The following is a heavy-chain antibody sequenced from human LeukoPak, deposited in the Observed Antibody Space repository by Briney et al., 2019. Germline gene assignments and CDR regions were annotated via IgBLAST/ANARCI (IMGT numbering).Heavy chain of an antibody. J-gene: IGHJ3*02. CDR2: IYTSGST. V-gene: IGHV4-4*07. Sequence: SETLSLTCTVSGGSMNSYYWTWIRQPAGKGLEWIGRIYTSGSTNYNPSLKSRVTMSLDTSKNQFSLGLSSVTAADTAVYYCARDLGGSYGGGGAFDIWGQGTMVTVSS. D-gene: IGHD1-26*01. CDR1: GGSMNSYY. CDR3: ARDLGGSYGGGGAFDI.